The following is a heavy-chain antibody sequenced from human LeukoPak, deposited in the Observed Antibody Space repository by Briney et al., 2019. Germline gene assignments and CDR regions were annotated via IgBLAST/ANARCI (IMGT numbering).Heavy chain of an antibody. CDR3: ARDLGGGRFDY. CDR2: INPSGGST. D-gene: IGHD3-16*01. V-gene: IGHV1-46*01. CDR1: GYTFTGYY. J-gene: IGHJ4*02. Sequence: ASVKVSCKASGYTFTGYYMHWVRQAPGQGLEWMGIINPSGGSTSYAQKFQGRVTMTRDMSTSTVYMELSSLRSEDTAVYYCARDLGGGRFDYWGQGTLVTVSS.